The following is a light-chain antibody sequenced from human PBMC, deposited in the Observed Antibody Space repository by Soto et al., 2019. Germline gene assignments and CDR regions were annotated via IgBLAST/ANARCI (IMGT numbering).Light chain of an antibody. Sequence: QSALTQPASVSGSPGQSITMSCTGASSDIGGYNYVSWYQHHPGEAPKLLIYDVTNRPSGVSNRFTASKSGNTASLTISGLQAEDEADYYCSSYTTRNTVLFGGGTKVTFL. CDR3: SSYTTRNTVL. V-gene: IGLV2-14*01. CDR2: DVT. CDR1: SSDIGGYNY. J-gene: IGLJ2*01.